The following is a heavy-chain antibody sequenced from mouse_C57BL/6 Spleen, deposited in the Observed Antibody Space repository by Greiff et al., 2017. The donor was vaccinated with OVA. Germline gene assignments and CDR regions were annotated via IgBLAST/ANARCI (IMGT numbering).Heavy chain of an antibody. CDR3: ARDYDGAMDY. V-gene: IGHV5-16*01. D-gene: IGHD2-12*01. CDR2: INYDGSST. Sequence: EVQVVESEGGLVQPGSSMKLSCTASGFTFSDYYMAWVRQVPEKGLEWVANINYDGSSTYYLDSLKSRFIISRDNVKNILYLQMSSLKSEDTATYYCARDYDGAMDYWGQGTSVTVSS. J-gene: IGHJ4*01. CDR1: GFTFSDYY.